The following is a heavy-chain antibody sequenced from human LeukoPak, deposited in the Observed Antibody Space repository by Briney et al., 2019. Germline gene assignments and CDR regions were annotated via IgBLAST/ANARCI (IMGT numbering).Heavy chain of an antibody. CDR2: INHSGST. V-gene: IGHV4-34*01. J-gene: IGHJ4*02. CDR1: GGSFSGYY. D-gene: IGHD3-22*01. CDR3: ASRSMYYDSSGGY. Sequence: SETLSLTCAVYGGSFSGYYWSWIRQPPGKGLEWIGEINHSGSTNYNPSLKSRVTLSVDTSKNQFSLKLSSVTAADTAVYYCASRSMYYDSSGGYWGQETLVTGSS.